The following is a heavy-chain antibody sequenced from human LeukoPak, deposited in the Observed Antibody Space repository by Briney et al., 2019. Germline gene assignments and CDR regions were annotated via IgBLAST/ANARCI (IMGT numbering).Heavy chain of an antibody. D-gene: IGHD2-2*02. J-gene: IGHJ4*02. CDR3: ARQTASDLLYVPFYYFVC. CDR1: CYSFTSYW. CDR2: IYPGDSDT. V-gene: IGHV5-51*01. Sequence: GEALKFSWKGSCYSFTSYWLALGRPLPRKGLEWVGIIYPGDSDTKYSQSFQGLVTISADKSVNTDYLQWSRMKASATAMYYCARQTASDLLYVPFYYFVCWGEGTLVTVSS.